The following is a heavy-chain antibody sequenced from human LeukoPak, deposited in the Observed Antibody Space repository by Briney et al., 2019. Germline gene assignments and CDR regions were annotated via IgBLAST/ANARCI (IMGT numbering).Heavy chain of an antibody. Sequence: SVKVPCKASGGTFSSYAIGWVRQAPGQGLEWMGGIIPIFGTANYAQKFQGRVTITADESTSTAYMELSSLRSEDTAVYYCARATYYYGSGSFPPIDYWGQGTLVTVSS. J-gene: IGHJ4*02. D-gene: IGHD3-10*01. CDR1: GGTFSSYA. CDR2: IIPIFGTA. CDR3: ARATYYYGSGSFPPIDY. V-gene: IGHV1-69*01.